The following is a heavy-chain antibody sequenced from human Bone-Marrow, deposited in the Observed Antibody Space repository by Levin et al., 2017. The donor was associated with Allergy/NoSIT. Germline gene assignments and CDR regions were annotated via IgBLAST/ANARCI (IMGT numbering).Heavy chain of an antibody. V-gene: IGHV4-30-4*01. D-gene: IGHD3-10*01. CDR1: GGSISSGDYY. CDR2: IYYSGST. Sequence: SETLSLTCTVSGGSISSGDYYWSWIRQPPGKGLEWIGYIYYSGSTYYNPSLKSRVTISVDTSKNQFSLKLSSVTAADTAVYYCARESITMVRGRNDAFDIWGQGTMVTVSS. CDR3: ARESITMVRGRNDAFDI. J-gene: IGHJ3*02.